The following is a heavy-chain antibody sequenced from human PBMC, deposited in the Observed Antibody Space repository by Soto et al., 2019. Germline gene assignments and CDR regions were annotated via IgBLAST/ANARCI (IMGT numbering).Heavy chain of an antibody. J-gene: IGHJ4*02. V-gene: IGHV3-23*04. CDR2: ISNRGSSA. Sequence: EVHLVQSGGGLVQPGESLSLSCVASGFTFNDYAMHWVRQTPGKGLEWVAAISNRGSSAYYADSVKGRLTISRDKSTKTLSLHMYTLRVEDTAVYFCAKSFCAAATCFPCESWGQGTPVAVSP. CDR3: AKSFCAAATCFPCES. D-gene: IGHD2-2*01. CDR1: GFTFNDYA.